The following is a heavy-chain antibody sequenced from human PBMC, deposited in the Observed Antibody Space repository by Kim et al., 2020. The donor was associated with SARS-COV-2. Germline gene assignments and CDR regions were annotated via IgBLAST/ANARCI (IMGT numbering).Heavy chain of an antibody. CDR2: INHSGST. V-gene: IGHV4-34*01. CDR3: AASNELGDFDY. J-gene: IGHJ4*02. CDR1: GGSFSGYY. D-gene: IGHD7-27*01. Sequence: SETLSLTCAVYGGSFSGYYWSWIRQPPGKGLEWIGEINHSGSTNYNPSLKSRVTISVDTSKNQFSLKLSSVTAADTAVYYCAASNELGDFDYWGQGTLVTVSS.